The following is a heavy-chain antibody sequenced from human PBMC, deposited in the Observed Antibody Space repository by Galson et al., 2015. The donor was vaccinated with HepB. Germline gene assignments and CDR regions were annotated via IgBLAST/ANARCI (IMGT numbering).Heavy chain of an antibody. J-gene: IGHJ6*02. CDR3: ARGHQTYSSSWYPYYYYGMDV. CDR1: GYTFTTYY. D-gene: IGHD6-13*01. CDR2: INPSGGRT. V-gene: IGHV1-46*01. Sequence: SVKVSCKASGYTFTTYYIHWVRQAPGQGLEWMGVINPSGGRTSYVQRFQDRVTMTRDTSTSTVYMELSSLRPEDTAVHYCARGHQTYSSSWYPYYYYGMDVWGQGTTVTVSS.